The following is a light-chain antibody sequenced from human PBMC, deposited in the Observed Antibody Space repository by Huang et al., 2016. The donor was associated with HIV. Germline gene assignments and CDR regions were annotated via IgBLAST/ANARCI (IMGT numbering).Light chain of an antibody. Sequence: DIQMTQSPSSVSASVGDTVTITCRANQGISSWLAWYQQKPGKAPNLLIYATSNLQSGVPSRVSGSGSGTDFTLTISSLQPEDSATYYCQQAHSFPHTFGQGTKLEVK. CDR2: ATS. CDR3: QQAHSFPHT. J-gene: IGKJ2*01. V-gene: IGKV1-12*01. CDR1: QGISSW.